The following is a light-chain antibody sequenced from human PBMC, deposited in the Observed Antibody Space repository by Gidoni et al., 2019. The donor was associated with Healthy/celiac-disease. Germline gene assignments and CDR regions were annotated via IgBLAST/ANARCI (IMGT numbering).Light chain of an antibody. J-gene: IGKJ2*01. CDR1: QSVSSN. CDR3: QQYNNWPPDT. CDR2: GAS. Sequence: EIVMPQSPATLSLSPGERATLSCRASQSVSSNLAWYQQKPGQAPRLLIYGASTRATGIPARVSGSGSGTEFTLTISSLQSEDFAVYYCQQYNNWPPDTFXQXTKLEIK. V-gene: IGKV3-15*01.